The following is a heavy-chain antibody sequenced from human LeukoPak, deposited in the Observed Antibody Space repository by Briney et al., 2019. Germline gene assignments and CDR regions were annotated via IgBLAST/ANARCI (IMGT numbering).Heavy chain of an antibody. CDR3: ARASGDSSGYYYLGFDY. CDR1: GFTFSSYA. D-gene: IGHD3-22*01. J-gene: IGHJ4*02. V-gene: IGHV3-30-3*01. Sequence: PGRSLRLSCAASGFTFSSYAMHWVRQAPGKGLEWVAVISYDGSNKYYADSVKGRFTISRDNSKNTLYLQMNSLRAEDTAVYYCARASGDSSGYYYLGFDYWAREPWSPSPQ. CDR2: ISYDGSNK.